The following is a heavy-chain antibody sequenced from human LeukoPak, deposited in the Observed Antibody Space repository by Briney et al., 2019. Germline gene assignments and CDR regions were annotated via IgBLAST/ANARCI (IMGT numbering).Heavy chain of an antibody. CDR2: IYSGGST. CDR3: AKDLRHCTTTSCLNYFDY. D-gene: IGHD2-2*01. Sequence: PGGSLRLSCAASGFTVSSNYMNWVRQAPGKGLEWVSVIYSGGSTYYADSVKGRFTISRDNSKNTLYLQMNSLRAEDTAVYYCAKDLRHCTTTSCLNYFDYWGQGTLVTVSS. J-gene: IGHJ4*02. CDR1: GFTVSSNY. V-gene: IGHV3-53*01.